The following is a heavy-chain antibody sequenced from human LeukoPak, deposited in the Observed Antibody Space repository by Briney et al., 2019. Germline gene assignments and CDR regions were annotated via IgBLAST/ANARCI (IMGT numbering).Heavy chain of an antibody. J-gene: IGHJ4*02. Sequence: GGSLRLSCAASGFTCSSYVMSWVRQAPGKGLEWVSDISGSGGSTNYADSVKGRFTISRDNSKTTLYLQMNSLRAEDTAVYYCAKVSDAFFTLPTDYWGQGTLVTVSS. CDR2: ISGSGGST. D-gene: IGHD3-16*01. V-gene: IGHV3-23*01. CDR1: GFTCSSYV. CDR3: AKVSDAFFTLPTDY.